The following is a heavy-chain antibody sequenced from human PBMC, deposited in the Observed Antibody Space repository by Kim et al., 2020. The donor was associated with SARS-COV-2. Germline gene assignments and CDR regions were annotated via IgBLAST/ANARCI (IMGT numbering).Heavy chain of an antibody. J-gene: IGHJ5*02. CDR1: GGSMSGYY. CDR3: ARAPRARWFDP. Sequence: SETLSLTCTVSGGSMSGYYWSWIRQSPGNALEWFGYIYSTGPTYYNPSLRSRVTMSRDTSKNQFSLTLNSVTASDTAVYYCARAPRARWFDPWGPGTLVT. V-gene: IGHV4-4*08. CDR2: IYSTGPT.